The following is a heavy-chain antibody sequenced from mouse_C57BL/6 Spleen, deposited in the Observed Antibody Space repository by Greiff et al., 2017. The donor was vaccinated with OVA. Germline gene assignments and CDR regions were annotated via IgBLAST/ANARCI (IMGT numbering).Heavy chain of an antibody. CDR2: ISDGGSYT. D-gene: IGHD1-1*01. J-gene: IGHJ2*01. CDR1: GFTFSSYA. CDR3: ARGAYGSSYGGFDY. V-gene: IGHV5-4*03. Sequence: EVMLVESGGGLVKPGGSLKLSCAASGFTFSSYAMSWVRQTPEKRLEWVATISDGGSYTYYPDNVKGRFTISRDNAKNNLYLQMSHLKSEDTAMYYCARGAYGSSYGGFDYWGQGTTLTVSS.